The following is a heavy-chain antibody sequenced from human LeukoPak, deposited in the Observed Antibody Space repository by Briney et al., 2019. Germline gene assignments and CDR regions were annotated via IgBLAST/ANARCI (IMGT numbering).Heavy chain of an antibody. CDR3: AKERYGSSLESFDI. D-gene: IGHD6-6*01. Sequence: GGSLRLSCAASGLTFSSYAMTWVRQAPGKGLEWVSGINTSGGSTYYADSVKGRFTISRDNSKNKLYLQMNSLRAEDTAVHYCAKERYGSSLESFDIWGQGTMVTVSS. J-gene: IGHJ3*02. V-gene: IGHV3-23*01. CDR2: INTSGGST. CDR1: GLTFSSYA.